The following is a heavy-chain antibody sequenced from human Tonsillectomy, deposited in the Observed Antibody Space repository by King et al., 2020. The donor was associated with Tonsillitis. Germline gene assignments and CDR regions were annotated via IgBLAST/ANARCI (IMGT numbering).Heavy chain of an antibody. V-gene: IGHV3-64D*06. Sequence: VQLVESGGGLVQPGGSLRLSCSASGFTFSSYAMHWVRQAPGKGLEYVSAISSNGGSTYYADSVKGRFTISRDNSKNTLYLQMSSLRAEDTAVYYCVKDYRYYDILTGYSPLIWYFDLWGRGPLVTVSS. CDR3: VKDYRYYDILTGYSPLIWYFDL. CDR2: ISSNGGST. CDR1: GFTFSSYA. J-gene: IGHJ2*01. D-gene: IGHD3-9*01.